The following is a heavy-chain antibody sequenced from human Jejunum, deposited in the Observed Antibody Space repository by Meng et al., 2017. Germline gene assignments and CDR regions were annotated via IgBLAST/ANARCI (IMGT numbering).Heavy chain of an antibody. Sequence: EVQLGECVVRLLEPGGSLTLSRAPSGVAVSFYARHWARQAPGKALVWVSQIMSDGRTTAYAEYVKGRFTISRDDAKNTVYMEMNSLRAEDASVYYCARDWDWVVWDYWGQGTLVTVSS. J-gene: IGHJ4*02. CDR1: GVAVSFYA. CDR2: IMSDGRTT. V-gene: IGHV3-74*01. D-gene: IGHD3/OR15-3a*01. CDR3: ARDWDWVVWDY.